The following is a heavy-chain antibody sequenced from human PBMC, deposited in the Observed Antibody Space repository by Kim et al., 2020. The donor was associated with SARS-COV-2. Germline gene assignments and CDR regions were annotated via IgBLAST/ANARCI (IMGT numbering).Heavy chain of an antibody. J-gene: IGHJ4*02. CDR1: GFTFSHYW. CDR3: ARGVATAVTFGDY. V-gene: IGHV3-74*03. D-gene: IGHD3-16*01. CDR2: LDPDGIST. Sequence: GGSLRLSCAASGFTFSHYWMHWVRQAPGKGLVWVSRLDPDGISTAYADSVKGRFTISRDNAKNTLYLQMSSLTAEDTAVYYCARGVATAVTFGDYWGQGILVTVSS.